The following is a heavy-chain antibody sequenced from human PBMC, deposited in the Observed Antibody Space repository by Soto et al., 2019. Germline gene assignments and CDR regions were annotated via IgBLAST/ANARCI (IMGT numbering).Heavy chain of an antibody. V-gene: IGHV3-23*01. CDR3: ARDLQRSSGYVGYYYYGMDV. Sequence: GGSLRLSCAASGFTFSSYAMSWVRQAPGKGLEWVSAISGSGGTTYYADSVKGRFTISRDNSKNTLYLQMNSLRAEDTAVYYCARDLQRSSGYVGYYYYGMDVWGQGTTVTVSS. CDR2: ISGSGGTT. D-gene: IGHD5-12*01. CDR1: GFTFSSYA. J-gene: IGHJ6*02.